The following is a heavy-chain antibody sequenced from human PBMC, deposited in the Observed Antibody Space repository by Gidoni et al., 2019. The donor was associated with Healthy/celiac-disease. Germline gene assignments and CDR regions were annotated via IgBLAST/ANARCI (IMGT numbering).Heavy chain of an antibody. CDR1: GFTFSSYG. D-gene: IGHD5-18*01. CDR2: ISYDGSNK. J-gene: IGHJ4*02. CDR3: AKLTTAMVNADY. Sequence: QVQLVESGGGVVQPGRSLRLSCAASGFTFSSYGRHWVRQAPGKGLGWVAVISYDGSNKYYADSVKGRFTISRDNSKNTLYLQMNSLRAEDTAVYYCAKLTTAMVNADYWGQGTLVTVSS. V-gene: IGHV3-30*18.